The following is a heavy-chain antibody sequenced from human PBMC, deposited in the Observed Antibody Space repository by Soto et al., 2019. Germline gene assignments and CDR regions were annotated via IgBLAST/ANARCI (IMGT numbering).Heavy chain of an antibody. CDR2: ISSSGSTI. V-gene: IGHV3-48*04. J-gene: IGHJ4*02. CDR1: GFTFSSYA. Sequence: HPGGSLRLSCSAAGFTFSSYAMHWVRQAPGKGLEWVSYISSSGSTIYYADSVKGRFTISRDNAKNSLYLQMNSLRAEDTAVYYCARDLPLYGSGSYFFDYWGQGTLVTVSS. CDR3: ARDLPLYGSGSYFFDY. D-gene: IGHD3-10*01.